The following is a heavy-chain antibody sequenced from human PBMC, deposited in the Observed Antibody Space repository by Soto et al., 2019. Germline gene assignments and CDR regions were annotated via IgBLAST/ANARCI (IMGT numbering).Heavy chain of an antibody. J-gene: IGHJ5*02. CDR1: GGSISSSSYY. Sequence: SETLSLTCTVSGGSISSSSYYWGWIRQPPGQGLEWLGYIYSRGNTYYNPSLKSRVTISVDTSKNQLSLKLSSVTAADTAVYYCARGDVVVPAATIPRNWFDPWGQGTLVTVSS. CDR3: ARGDVVVPAATIPRNWFDP. V-gene: IGHV4-39*07. D-gene: IGHD2-2*01. CDR2: IYSRGNT.